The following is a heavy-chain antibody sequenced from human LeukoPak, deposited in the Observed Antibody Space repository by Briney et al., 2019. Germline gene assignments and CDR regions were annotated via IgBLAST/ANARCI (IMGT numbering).Heavy chain of an antibody. J-gene: IGHJ4*02. CDR3: ARIGYSSSSFDY. CDR1: GFTFSSYW. V-gene: IGHV3-7*01. Sequence: GGSLRLSCAASGFTFSSYWMSWVRQAPGKGLEWVVNIKQDGSEKYYVDSVKGRFTISRDNAKNSLYLQMNSLRAEDTAAYYCARIGYSSSSFDYWGQGTLVTVSS. D-gene: IGHD6-6*01. CDR2: IKQDGSEK.